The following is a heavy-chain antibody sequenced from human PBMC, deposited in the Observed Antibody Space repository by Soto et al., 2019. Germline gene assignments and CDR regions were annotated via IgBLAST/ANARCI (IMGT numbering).Heavy chain of an antibody. CDR3: ARGRGRYSSGWSWFDP. V-gene: IGHV4-4*02. CDR2: IFQSGST. J-gene: IGHJ5*02. Sequence: SETLSLTCVFAGGTIRSPDWWTWVRQPPGKGLEWIGEIFQSGSTNYTPSLESRVTISVDKSKNQFSLTLTSVTAADTAVYFCARGRGRYSSGWSWFDPWGQGILVTVSS. D-gene: IGHD6-19*01. CDR1: GGTIRSPDW.